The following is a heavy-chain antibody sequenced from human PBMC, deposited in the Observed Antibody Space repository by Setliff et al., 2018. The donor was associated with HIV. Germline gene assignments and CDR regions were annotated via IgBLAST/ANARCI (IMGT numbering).Heavy chain of an antibody. CDR3: ARHAPRNHDLAGVFYPYYMDV. CDR2: IHTTGST. CDR1: GDSISSGSYY. D-gene: IGHD1-1*01. Sequence: SETLSLTCSVSGDSISSGSYYWSWIRLPAGKGLEWIGQIHTTGSTNYNPSLKSRVTISMDTSKNQFSLNLNSVTATDTAVYYCARHAPRNHDLAGVFYPYYMDVWGKGTTVTVSS. J-gene: IGHJ6*03. V-gene: IGHV4-61*09.